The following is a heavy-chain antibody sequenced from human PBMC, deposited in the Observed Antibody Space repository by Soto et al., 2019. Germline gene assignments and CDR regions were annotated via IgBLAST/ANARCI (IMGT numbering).Heavy chain of an antibody. CDR2: INHSGST. Sequence: SETLSLTCAVYGGSFSGYYWSWIRQPPGKGLEWIGEINHSGSTNYNPSLKSRVTISVDTSKNQFSLKLSSVTAADTAVYYCARGRKDYSSGWPNYYYYMDVWGKGTTVTVSS. CDR1: GGSFSGYY. J-gene: IGHJ6*03. D-gene: IGHD6-19*01. CDR3: ARGRKDYSSGWPNYYYYMDV. V-gene: IGHV4-34*01.